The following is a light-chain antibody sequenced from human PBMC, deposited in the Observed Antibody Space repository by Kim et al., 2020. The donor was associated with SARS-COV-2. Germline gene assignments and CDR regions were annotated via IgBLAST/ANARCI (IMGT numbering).Light chain of an antibody. V-gene: IGKV2-30*02. CDR1: QSLVRSDGNTY. CDR2: QVS. Sequence: VVMTQSPLSLPVTLGQPASISCRSSQSLVRSDGNTYLNWYQQRPGQSPKRLIYQVSKRDSGVPDRFSGSGSGTDFTLKISRVEAEDVGIYFCMQGALGYTFGQGTKLEI. CDR3: MQGALGYT. J-gene: IGKJ2*01.